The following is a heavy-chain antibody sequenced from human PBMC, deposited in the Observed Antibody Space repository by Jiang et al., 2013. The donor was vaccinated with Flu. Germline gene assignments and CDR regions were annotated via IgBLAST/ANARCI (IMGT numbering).Heavy chain of an antibody. CDR3: ARDQGGGYNWFDP. CDR1: GGSITSTW. D-gene: IGHD2-15*01. CDR2: VYYSGTT. J-gene: IGHJ5*02. V-gene: IGHV4-59*01. Sequence: SGSGLVKPSKTLSLTCTVSGGSITSTWWSWIRQPPGKGLEWIGSVYYSGTTNDNPSLKSRVTISVDTSKNQFSLNLSSVTAADTAVYYCARDQGGGYNWFDPWGPGTLVTVSS.